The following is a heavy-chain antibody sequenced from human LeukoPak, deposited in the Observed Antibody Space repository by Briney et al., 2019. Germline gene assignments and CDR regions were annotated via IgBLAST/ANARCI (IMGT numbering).Heavy chain of an antibody. J-gene: IGHJ6*03. CDR3: AKDQYQLLFYMDV. CDR1: GFTFSSYA. D-gene: IGHD2-2*01. V-gene: IGHV3-23*01. Sequence: GGSLRISCATSGFTFSSYAMSWVHKAPGMGLERVSAISGSGGSTYYADAVKGRFTVSRDNSKNTLYLQMNSLRAEDTAVYYCAKDQYQLLFYMDVWGKGTTVTDS. CDR2: ISGSGGST.